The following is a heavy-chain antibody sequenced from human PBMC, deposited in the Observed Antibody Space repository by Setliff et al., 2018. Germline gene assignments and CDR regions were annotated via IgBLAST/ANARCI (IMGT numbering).Heavy chain of an antibody. Sequence: SETLSLTCTVSGGSISTYYWSWIRRPAGKGLEWIGRVFVSGSTNYNPSLKSRVTISVDTSKNQFSLKLSSVTAADTAVYYCARLPGYCNGGNCYGYYTFDIWGQGTMVTVSS. CDR3: ARLPGYCNGGNCYGYYTFDI. CDR2: VFVSGST. J-gene: IGHJ3*02. CDR1: GGSISTYY. D-gene: IGHD2-15*01. V-gene: IGHV4-4*07.